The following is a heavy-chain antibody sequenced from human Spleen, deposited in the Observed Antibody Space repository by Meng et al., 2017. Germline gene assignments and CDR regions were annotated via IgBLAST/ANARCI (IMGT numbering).Heavy chain of an antibody. CDR1: GGAVIRGRYY. J-gene: IGHJ4*02. CDR3: ARALFSGGSCYSN. Sequence: QGQLPASSPGRGRPSETLSLTCTVSGGAVIRGRYYWSLIRQPPGKGLEWIGYIYYSGSTNNNPSLKSRVTISVDTSKNQFTLKLSSVTAADTAVYYCARALFSGGSCYSNWGQGTLVTVSS. V-gene: IGHV4-61*01. CDR2: IYYSGST. D-gene: IGHD2-15*01.